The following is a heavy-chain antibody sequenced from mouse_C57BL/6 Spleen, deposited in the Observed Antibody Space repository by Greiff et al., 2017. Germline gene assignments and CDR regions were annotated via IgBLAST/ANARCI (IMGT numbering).Heavy chain of an antibody. Sequence: QVTLKVSGPGILQSSQTLSLTCSFSGFSLSTSGMGVSWIRQPSGKGLEWLAHIYWDDDKRYNPSLKSRLTISKDTSRNQVSLKITSVDTADTATYYCARRGDGYFFDYWGQGTTLTVSS. CDR1: GFSLSTSGMG. D-gene: IGHD2-3*01. CDR2: IYWDDDK. CDR3: ARRGDGYFFDY. J-gene: IGHJ2*01. V-gene: IGHV8-12*01.